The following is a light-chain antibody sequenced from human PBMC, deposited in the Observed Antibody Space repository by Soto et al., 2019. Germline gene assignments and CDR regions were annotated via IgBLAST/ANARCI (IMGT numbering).Light chain of an antibody. CDR3: QQYGSSPWT. Sequence: IVXTQXPGTLSXSPGERATLSCRASQSVSSSYLAWYQQKPGQAPRLLIYGASSRATGIPDRFSGSGSGTDFTLTISRLEPEDFAVYYCQQYGSSPWTFGQGTKVEIK. CDR1: QSVSSSY. J-gene: IGKJ1*01. V-gene: IGKV3-20*01. CDR2: GAS.